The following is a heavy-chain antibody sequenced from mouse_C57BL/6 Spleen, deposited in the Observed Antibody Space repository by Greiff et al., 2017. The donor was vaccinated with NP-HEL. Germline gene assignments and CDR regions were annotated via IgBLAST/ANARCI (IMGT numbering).Heavy chain of an antibody. CDR3: ARDYYGSTLYYAMDY. Sequence: VHVKQSGPELVKPGASVKISCKASGYSFTGYYMNWVKQSPEKSLEWIGEINPSTGGTTYNQKFKAKATLTVDKSSSTAYMQLKSLTSEDSAVYYCARDYYGSTLYYAMDYWGQGTSVTVSS. V-gene: IGHV1-42*01. CDR2: INPSTGGT. CDR1: GYSFTGYY. D-gene: IGHD1-1*01. J-gene: IGHJ4*01.